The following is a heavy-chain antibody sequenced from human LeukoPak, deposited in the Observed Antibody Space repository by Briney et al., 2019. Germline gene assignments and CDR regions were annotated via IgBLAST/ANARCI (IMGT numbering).Heavy chain of an antibody. CDR3: AKVPLRSGWRVFDY. CDR1: GGSISSGTYY. D-gene: IGHD6-19*01. CDR2: FYTSGNT. Sequence: SETLSLTCTVSGGSISSGTYYWSWIRQPSGKGLEWIGRFYTSGNTNYNPSLKSRVTISVDTSKNQFSMKMSSVTAADTAVYYCAKVPLRSGWRVFDYWGQGTMVTVSS. J-gene: IGHJ4*02. V-gene: IGHV4-61*02.